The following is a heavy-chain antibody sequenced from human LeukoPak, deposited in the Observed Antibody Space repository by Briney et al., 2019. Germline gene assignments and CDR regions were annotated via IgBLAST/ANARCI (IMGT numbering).Heavy chain of an antibody. CDR3: ARGGYYYDSSGYSYDAFDI. Sequence: ASVKVSCKASGGTFGSYAISWVRQAPGQGLEWMGGIIPIFGTANYAQKFQGRVTITTDESTSTAYMELSSLRSEDTAVYYCARGGYYYDSSGYSYDAFDIWGQGTMVTVSS. CDR2: IIPIFGTA. D-gene: IGHD3-22*01. CDR1: GGTFGSYA. J-gene: IGHJ3*02. V-gene: IGHV1-69*05.